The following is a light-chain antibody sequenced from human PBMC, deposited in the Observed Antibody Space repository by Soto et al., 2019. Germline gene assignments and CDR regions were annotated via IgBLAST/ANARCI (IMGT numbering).Light chain of an antibody. Sequence: EVVLTQSPGTLSLSPGERATLSCRASQSVSSYLAWYQQKPGQAPRLLIYGASSRATGIPDRFSGSGSGTDFALTISRREPEDFAVYYCQQYGSSPLTFGQGTRLEIK. CDR2: GAS. CDR3: QQYGSSPLT. CDR1: QSVSSY. V-gene: IGKV3-20*01. J-gene: IGKJ5*01.